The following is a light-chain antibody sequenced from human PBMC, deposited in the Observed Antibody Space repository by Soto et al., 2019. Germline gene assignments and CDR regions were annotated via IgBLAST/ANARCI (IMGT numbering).Light chain of an antibody. V-gene: IGKV3-11*01. Sequence: EIVLTQSQATLSLSPGERATLSCRASQSVRSYLAWYQQKPGQAPRLLIYDASNRATGIPARFSGSGSGTDFTLTISILEPEDFAVYYCQQRSNWPLTFGGGTKVEIK. CDR2: DAS. CDR1: QSVRSY. J-gene: IGKJ4*01. CDR3: QQRSNWPLT.